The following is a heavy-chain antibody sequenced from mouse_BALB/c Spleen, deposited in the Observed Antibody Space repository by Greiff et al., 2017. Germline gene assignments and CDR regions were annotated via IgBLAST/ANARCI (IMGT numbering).Heavy chain of an antibody. Sequence: EVQLQQSGTVLARPGASVKMSCKASGYTFTSYWMHWVKQRPGQGLEWIGALYPGNSDTSYNQKFKGKAKLTAVTSTSTAYMELSSLTNEDSAVYYCTSRDGRAWFAYWGQGTLVTVSA. V-gene: IGHV1-5*01. CDR2: LYPGNSDT. CDR1: GYTFTSYW. J-gene: IGHJ3*01. CDR3: TSRDGRAWFAY. D-gene: IGHD2-3*01.